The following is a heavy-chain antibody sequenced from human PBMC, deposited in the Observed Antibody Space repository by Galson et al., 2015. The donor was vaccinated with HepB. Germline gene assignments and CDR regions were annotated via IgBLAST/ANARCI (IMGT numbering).Heavy chain of an antibody. CDR1: GFSLSTSGMC. CDR3: ARETGYYYDSSGFSHFDY. CDR2: IDWDDDK. J-gene: IGHJ4*02. D-gene: IGHD3-22*01. Sequence: PALVKPTQTLTLTCTFSGFSLSTSGMCVSWIRQPPGEALEWLARIDWDDDKYYSTSLKTRLTISKDTSKNQVVLTMTNMDPVDTATYYCARETGYYYDSSGFSHFDYWGQGTLVTVSS. V-gene: IGHV2-70*11.